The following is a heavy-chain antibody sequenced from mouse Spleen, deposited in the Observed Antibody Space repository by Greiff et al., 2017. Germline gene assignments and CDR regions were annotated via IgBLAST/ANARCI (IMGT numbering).Heavy chain of an antibody. CDR3: ARLRDYDNWYFDV. V-gene: IGHV1-64*01. CDR1: GYTFTSYW. Sequence: VQLQQPGAELVKPGASVKLSCKASGYTFTSYWMHWVKQRPGQGLEWIGMIHPNSGSTNYNEKFKSKATLTVDKSSSTAYMQLSSLTSEDSAVYYCARLRDYDNWYFDVWGTGTTVTVSS. CDR2: IHPNSGST. D-gene: IGHD2-4*01. J-gene: IGHJ1*03.